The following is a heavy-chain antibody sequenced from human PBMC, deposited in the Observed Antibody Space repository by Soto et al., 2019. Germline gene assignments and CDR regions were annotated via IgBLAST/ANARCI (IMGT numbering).Heavy chain of an antibody. CDR1: GFTFSNAW. CDR2: IKSKTDGGTT. J-gene: IGHJ6*02. V-gene: IGHV3-15*01. Sequence: GGSLRLSCAASGFTFSNAWMSWVRQAPGKGLEWVGRIKSKTDGGTTDYAAPVKGRFTISRDDSKNTLYLQMNSLKTEDTAVYYCTTGYYYYYGIDVWGQGTTVTVSS. CDR3: TTGYYYYYGIDV.